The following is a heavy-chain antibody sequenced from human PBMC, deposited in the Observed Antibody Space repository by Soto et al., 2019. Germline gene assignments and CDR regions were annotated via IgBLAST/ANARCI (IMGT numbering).Heavy chain of an antibody. Sequence: SGPTLVNPTQTLTLTCTFSGFSLSTSGMCVSWIRQPPGKALEWLARIDWDDDKYYSTSLKTRLTISKDTSKNQVVLTMTNMDPVDTATYYCARILLASYYDSSASDAFDIWGQGTMVTVS. V-gene: IGHV2-70*11. CDR2: IDWDDDK. J-gene: IGHJ3*02. CDR3: ARILLASYYDSSASDAFDI. D-gene: IGHD3-22*01. CDR1: GFSLSTSGMC.